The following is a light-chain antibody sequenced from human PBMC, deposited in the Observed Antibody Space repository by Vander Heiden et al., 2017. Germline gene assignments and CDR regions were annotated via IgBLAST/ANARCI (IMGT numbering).Light chain of an antibody. CDR2: GTN. Sequence: QSVVPQPPSASGTPGQRVPIPCSGRRSNIRRNIVNWYQQLPGTAPKLLIYGTNQRPSGVPDRFSGSKSGTSASLAISGLQSEDEADYYCAACDDSLNGLWVFGGGTKLTVL. CDR3: AACDDSLNGLWV. J-gene: IGLJ3*02. CDR1: RSNIRRNI. V-gene: IGLV1-44*01.